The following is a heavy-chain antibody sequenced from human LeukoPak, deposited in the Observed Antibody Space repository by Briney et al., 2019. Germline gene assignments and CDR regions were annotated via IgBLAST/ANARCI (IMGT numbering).Heavy chain of an antibody. J-gene: IGHJ4*02. CDR1: RGILRRYA. Sequence: GASVKVSYKPSRGILRRYAISRGRQAAGHRVEWMGGIITIFGTANYAQKFQGRVTITTDESTSTAYMELSSLRSEDTAVYYCASLNYWGQGTLVTVSS. V-gene: IGHV1-69*05. CDR2: IITIFGTA. CDR3: ASLNY.